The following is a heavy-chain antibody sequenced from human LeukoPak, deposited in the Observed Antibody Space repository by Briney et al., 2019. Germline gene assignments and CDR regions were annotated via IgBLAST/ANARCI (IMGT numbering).Heavy chain of an antibody. CDR2: ISGSGAST. V-gene: IGHV3-23*01. CDR1: GFTFSSYA. D-gene: IGHD5-12*01. CDR3: AKKPGPRGGYDHFDY. J-gene: IGHJ4*02. Sequence: GGSLRLSCAASGFTFSSYAMSWVRQAPGKGLEWVSAISGSGASTYYADSVKGRFTISRDNSRNTLYLQMNSLRAEDTAVYYCAKKPGPRGGYDHFDYWGQGTLATVSS.